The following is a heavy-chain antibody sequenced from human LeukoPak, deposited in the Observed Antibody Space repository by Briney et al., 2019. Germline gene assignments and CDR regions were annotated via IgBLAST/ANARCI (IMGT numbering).Heavy chain of an antibody. D-gene: IGHD5-12*01. CDR3: ARGGRDGYNESSRFDY. J-gene: IGHJ4*02. CDR1: GGSFSGYY. V-gene: IGHV4-34*01. CDR2: INHSGST. Sequence: KPSETLSLTCAVYGGSFSGYYWSWIRQPPGKGLEWIGEINHSGSTNYNPSLKSRVTISVDTSKNQFSLKLSSATAADTAVYYCARGGRDGYNESSRFDYWGQGTLVTVSS.